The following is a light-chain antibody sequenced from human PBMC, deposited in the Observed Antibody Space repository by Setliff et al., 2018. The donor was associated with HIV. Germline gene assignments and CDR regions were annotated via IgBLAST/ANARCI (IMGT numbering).Light chain of an antibody. Sequence: QSVLTQPASVSGSPGQSITISCTGTSSDVGGYNYVSWYQQHPGKAPKLMIYDVSKWPSGVSNRFSGSKSGNTASLTISGLQTEDEADYYCSSYSSSSTLYVFGTGTKVTAL. V-gene: IGLV2-14*01. J-gene: IGLJ1*01. CDR2: DVS. CDR1: SSDVGGYNY. CDR3: SSYSSSSTLYV.